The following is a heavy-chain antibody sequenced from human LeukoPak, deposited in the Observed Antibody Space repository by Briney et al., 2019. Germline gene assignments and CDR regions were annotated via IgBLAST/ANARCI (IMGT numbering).Heavy chain of an antibody. CDR1: GFTFSSYS. Sequence: GGSLRLSCAASGFTFSSYSMNWVRQAPGKGLEWVSAISGSGGSTYYADSVKGRFTISRDNSKNTLYLQMNSLRAEDTAVYYCAKVRGGDGYYYYMDVWGKGTTVTVSS. D-gene: IGHD2-21*01. J-gene: IGHJ6*03. CDR3: AKVRGGDGYYYYMDV. CDR2: ISGSGGST. V-gene: IGHV3-23*01.